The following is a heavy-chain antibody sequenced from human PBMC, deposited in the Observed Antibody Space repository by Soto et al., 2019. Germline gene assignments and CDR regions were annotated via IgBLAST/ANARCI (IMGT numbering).Heavy chain of an antibody. J-gene: IGHJ5*02. CDR3: ARVRIFDYWFDP. D-gene: IGHD3-3*01. CDR2: VYHSGSA. CDR1: GYSISGGFY. V-gene: IGHV4-38-2*01. Sequence: SETLSLTCDVSGYSISGGFYWCFIRQPPGKGLEWIANVYHSGSASYTPSLQTRVTTSVDTSKNQISLRLSSVTAADTAVYFCARVRIFDYWFDPWGQVILVTVSS.